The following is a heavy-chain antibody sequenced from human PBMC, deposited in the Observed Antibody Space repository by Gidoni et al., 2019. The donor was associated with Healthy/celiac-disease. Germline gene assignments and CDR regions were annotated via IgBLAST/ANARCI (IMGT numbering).Heavy chain of an antibody. J-gene: IGHJ6*02. CDR2: IIPIFGTA. Sequence: QVQLVQSGAEVKKPGSSVKVSCKASGGTFSSYAISWVRQAPGQGLEWMGGIIPIFGTANYAQKFQGRVTSTADKSTSTAYMELSSLRSEDTAVYYCARRGGYCSGGSCPGGMDVWGQGTTVTVSS. CDR3: ARRGGYCSGGSCPGGMDV. CDR1: GGTFSSYA. D-gene: IGHD2-15*01. V-gene: IGHV1-69*06.